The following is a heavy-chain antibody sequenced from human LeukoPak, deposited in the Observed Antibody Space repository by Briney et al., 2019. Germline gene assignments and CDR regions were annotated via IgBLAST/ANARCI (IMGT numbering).Heavy chain of an antibody. CDR1: GFTFSSYA. CDR2: ISGSGGST. Sequence: GGSLRLSCAASGFTFSSYAMSWVRQAPGKGLEWVSAISGSGGSTYYADSVKGRFTISRDNAKNSLYLQMNSLRAEDTAVYYCARDPPYYDSSGYYYDYWGQGTPVTVSS. J-gene: IGHJ4*02. CDR3: ARDPPYYDSSGYYYDY. V-gene: IGHV3-23*01. D-gene: IGHD3-22*01.